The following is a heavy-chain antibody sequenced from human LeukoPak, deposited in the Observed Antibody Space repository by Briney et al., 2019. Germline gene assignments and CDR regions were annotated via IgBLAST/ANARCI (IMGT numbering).Heavy chain of an antibody. CDR3: ARLSRSMVRGATDY. CDR2: INHSGST. V-gene: IGHV4-34*01. CDR1: GGSFSGYY. Sequence: SETLSLTCAVYGGSFSGYYWSWIRQPPGKGLEWIGEINHSGSTNYNPSLKSRVTISVDTSKNQFSLKLSSVTAADTAVCYCARLSRSMVRGATDYWGQGTLVTVSS. J-gene: IGHJ4*02. D-gene: IGHD3-10*01.